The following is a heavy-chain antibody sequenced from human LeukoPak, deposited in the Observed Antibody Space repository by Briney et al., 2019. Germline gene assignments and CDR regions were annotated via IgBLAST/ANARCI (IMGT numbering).Heavy chain of an antibody. D-gene: IGHD5-24*01. Sequence: SETLSLTCAVSGGSISSSNWWSWVRQPPGKGLEWIAEIYHSGSTNYNPSLKSRVTISVDKSKNQFSLKLSSVTAADTAVYYCARGLVEMATIFTHWYFDLWGRGTLVTVSS. CDR1: GGSISSSNW. V-gene: IGHV4-4*02. CDR3: ARGLVEMATIFTHWYFDL. J-gene: IGHJ2*01. CDR2: IYHSGST.